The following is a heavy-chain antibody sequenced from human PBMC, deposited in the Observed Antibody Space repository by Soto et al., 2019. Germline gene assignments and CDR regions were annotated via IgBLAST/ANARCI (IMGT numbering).Heavy chain of an antibody. CDR2: IIPIFGTA. CDR1: RVAFSKFI. Sequence: QAQLEQSGGEVKKPGSSVKVSCKASRVAFSKFIVTWVRQAPGLGLECVGGIIPIFGTANYAQKFQGRATITADESPSTSYMEVNNLGSEDTAVYYCAKVRYSSPIGYYYGMDVWGQGTTVTVSS. D-gene: IGHD6-19*01. J-gene: IGHJ6*02. CDR3: AKVRYSSPIGYYYGMDV. V-gene: IGHV1-69*01.